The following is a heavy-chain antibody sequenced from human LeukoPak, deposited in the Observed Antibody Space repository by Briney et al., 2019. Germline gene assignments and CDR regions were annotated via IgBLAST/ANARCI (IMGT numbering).Heavy chain of an antibody. Sequence: GGSLRLSCAASGFTFSSYSMNWVRQAPGKGLEWVSSISSSSSYIYYADSVKGRFTISRDNAKNSLYLQMNSLRAEDTAVYYCARDDVGGWVSFDYWGQGTLVTVSS. J-gene: IGHJ4*02. V-gene: IGHV3-21*01. CDR2: ISSSSSYI. CDR1: GFTFSSYS. CDR3: ARDDVGGWVSFDY. D-gene: IGHD3-10*01.